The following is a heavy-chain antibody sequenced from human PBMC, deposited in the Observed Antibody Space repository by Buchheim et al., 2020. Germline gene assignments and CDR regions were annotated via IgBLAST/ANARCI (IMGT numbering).Heavy chain of an antibody. Sequence: QVQLVESGGGVVQPGRSLRLSCAASGFTFSSYGMHWVRQAPGKGLEWVAVISYDGSNKYYADSVKGRFTISRDNSKNTLYLQMNSLRAEDTAVYYCAKDFGGGVYNWNYFDYWGQGTL. CDR3: AKDFGGGVYNWNYFDY. CDR2: ISYDGSNK. V-gene: IGHV3-30*18. J-gene: IGHJ4*02. CDR1: GFTFSSYG. D-gene: IGHD1-20*01.